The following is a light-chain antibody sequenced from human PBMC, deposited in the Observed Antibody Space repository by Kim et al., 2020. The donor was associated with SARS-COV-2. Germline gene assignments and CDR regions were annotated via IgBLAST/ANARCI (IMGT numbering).Light chain of an antibody. CDR3: ATWDDSLSSYV. J-gene: IGLJ1*01. CDR2: RNN. CDR1: NFNIGSNS. V-gene: IGLV1-47*01. Sequence: QRVTISCSGSNFNIGSNSVYWYQQLPGMAPKLLIYRNNQRPSGVPDRLSGSRSATSASLVISGLRSEDEADYYCATWDDSLSSYVFGTGTKVTVL.